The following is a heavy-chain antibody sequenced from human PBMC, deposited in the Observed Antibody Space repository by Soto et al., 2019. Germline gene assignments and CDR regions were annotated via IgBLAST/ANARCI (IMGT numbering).Heavy chain of an antibody. CDR2: IYTSGST. V-gene: IGHV4-4*07. CDR1: GGSISSYY. CDR3: ARDISIAVAGTDWYFDL. D-gene: IGHD6-19*01. J-gene: IGHJ2*01. Sequence: PSETLSLTCTVSGGSISSYYWSWIRQPAGKGLEWIGRIYTSGSTNYNPSLKSRVTMSVDTSKNQFSLKLSSVTAADTAVYYCARDISIAVAGTDWYFDLRGRVPLVPVSS.